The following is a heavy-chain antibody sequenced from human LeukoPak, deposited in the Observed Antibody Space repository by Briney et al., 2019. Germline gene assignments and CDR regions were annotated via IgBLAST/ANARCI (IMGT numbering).Heavy chain of an antibody. Sequence: SETLSLTCTVSGGSISSSSYYWGWIRQPPGKGLEWIGSVYYSGSTYYNPSLKSRATISVDTSKNQFSLKLSSVTAADTAVYYCASAGLRFLEWLSGAFDYWGQGTLVTVSS. V-gene: IGHV4-39*01. CDR1: GGSISSSSYY. J-gene: IGHJ4*02. CDR2: VYYSGST. D-gene: IGHD3-3*01. CDR3: ASAGLRFLEWLSGAFDY.